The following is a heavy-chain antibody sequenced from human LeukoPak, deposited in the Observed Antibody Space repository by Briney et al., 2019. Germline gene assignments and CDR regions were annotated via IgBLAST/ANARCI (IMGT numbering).Heavy chain of an antibody. CDR1: GFTFSSYW. CDR3: ARGGYYYYDSSGYYYLDY. Sequence: GGSLRLSCAASGFTFSSYWMSWVRQAPGKGLEWVANIKQDGSEKYYVDSVKGRFTISRDNSKNTLYLQMNSLRAEDTAVYYCARGGYYYYDSSGYYYLDYWGQGTLVTVSS. D-gene: IGHD3-22*01. V-gene: IGHV3-7*01. CDR2: IKQDGSEK. J-gene: IGHJ4*02.